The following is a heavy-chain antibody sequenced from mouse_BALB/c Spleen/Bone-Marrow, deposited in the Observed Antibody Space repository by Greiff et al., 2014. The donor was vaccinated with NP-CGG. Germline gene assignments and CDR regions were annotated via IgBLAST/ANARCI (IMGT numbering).Heavy chain of an antibody. CDR2: IDPSDSET. Sequence: VQLQQSGAELVRPGASVKLSCKASGYTFTSYWMNWVKQRPGQGLEWIGVIDPSDSETQHNQMFKDKATLTVDKSSSTVYMQLSSPTSEDSAVYYCARNANWYFDVWGAGTTVTVSS. V-gene: IGHV1-61*01. CDR1: GYTFTSYW. CDR3: ARNANWYFDV. J-gene: IGHJ1*01.